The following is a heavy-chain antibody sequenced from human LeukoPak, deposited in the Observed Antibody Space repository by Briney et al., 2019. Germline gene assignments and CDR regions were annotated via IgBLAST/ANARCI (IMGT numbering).Heavy chain of an antibody. Sequence: PGRSLRLSCAASGFTFSSYAMHWVRQAPGKGLEWVAVIWSDTTNKYYADSVKGRFTISRDNSKNTLYLQMSSLRAEDTAMYYCARDRLTTVTTFNFDYWGQGTLVTVSS. CDR1: GFTFSSYA. CDR2: IWSDTTNK. V-gene: IGHV3-33*01. D-gene: IGHD4-17*01. J-gene: IGHJ4*02. CDR3: ARDRLTTVTTFNFDY.